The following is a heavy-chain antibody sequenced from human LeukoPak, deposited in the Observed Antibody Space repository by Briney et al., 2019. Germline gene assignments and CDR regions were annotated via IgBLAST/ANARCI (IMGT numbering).Heavy chain of an antibody. CDR1: GFTFSNYP. Sequence: TGGSLRLSCAASGFTFSNYPMHWVRQAPGKGLEWVAVISYDGSNKYFADSVKGRFTISRDNSKNTLYLQMNSLSAEDTAVYYCAREGVQWLVNDAFDMWGQGTMVTVSP. J-gene: IGHJ3*02. D-gene: IGHD6-19*01. CDR3: AREGVQWLVNDAFDM. CDR2: ISYDGSNK. V-gene: IGHV3-30*04.